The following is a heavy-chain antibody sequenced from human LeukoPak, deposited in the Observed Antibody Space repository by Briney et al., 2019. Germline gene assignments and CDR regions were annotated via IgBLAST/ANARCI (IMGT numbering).Heavy chain of an antibody. CDR3: ARDN. V-gene: IGHV1-18*04. J-gene: IGHJ4*02. CDR1: GYIFSSYG. CDR2: ISNYNGNT. Sequence: ASVKVSCKASGYIFSSYGISWVRQAPGQGPEWMGWISNYNGNTKFAQKVQGRVTLTTDKSTNTAYMELRSLRSDDTAVYYCARDNWGQGTLVTVSS.